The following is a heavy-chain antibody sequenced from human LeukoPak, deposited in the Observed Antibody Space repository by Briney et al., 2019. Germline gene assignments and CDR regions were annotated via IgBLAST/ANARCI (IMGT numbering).Heavy chain of an antibody. Sequence: PGGSLRLSCAASGFTFDDYGMSWVRHAPGKGLEWVSGINWNGGSTGYADSVKGRFTISRDNAKNSLYLQMNSLRAEDTAVYYCAKDSGWYQLPDYWGQGTLVTVSS. V-gene: IGHV3-20*04. D-gene: IGHD2-2*01. J-gene: IGHJ4*02. CDR1: GFTFDDYG. CDR3: AKDSGWYQLPDY. CDR2: INWNGGST.